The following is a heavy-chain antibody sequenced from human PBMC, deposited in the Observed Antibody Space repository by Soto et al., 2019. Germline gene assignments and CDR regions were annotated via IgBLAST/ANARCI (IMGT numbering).Heavy chain of an antibody. CDR1: GFSFSSYN. CDR2: ISSSSSTK. CDR3: AREADILNWFDP. V-gene: IGHV3-48*01. J-gene: IGHJ5*02. D-gene: IGHD3-9*01. Sequence: AESLILSCAASGFSFSSYNMNWVRQSPGKGLEWVSYISSSSSTKYYAASEKGRFNISRDNAKNALYLQMNSLRVEDTAVYYCAREADILNWFDPWGQGTLVTVSS.